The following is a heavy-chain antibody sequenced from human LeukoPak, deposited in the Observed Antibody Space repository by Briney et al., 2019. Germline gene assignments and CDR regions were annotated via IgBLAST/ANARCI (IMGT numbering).Heavy chain of an antibody. D-gene: IGHD2-2*02. Sequence: SETLSLTCTVSGGSISSYYWSWIRQPPGKGLEWIGYIYYSGSTNYNPSLKSRGTISVDTSKNQSSLKLSSVTAADPAVHYCARAPPTDYCSSTSCYNTNYYMDVWGKGTTVTVSS. V-gene: IGHV4-59*01. CDR1: GGSISSYY. CDR3: ARAPPTDYCSSTSCYNTNYYMDV. J-gene: IGHJ6*03. CDR2: IYYSGST.